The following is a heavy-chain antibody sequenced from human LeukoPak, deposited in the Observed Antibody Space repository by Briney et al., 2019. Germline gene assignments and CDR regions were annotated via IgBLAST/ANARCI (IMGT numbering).Heavy chain of an antibody. D-gene: IGHD3-22*01. CDR1: GGTFSSYA. CDR3: ATFKYYYDSSGDFDY. Sequence: SVKVSCKASGGTFSSYAISWVRQAPGQGLEWLGRIIPILGIANYAQKFQGRVTITADKSTSTAYMELSSLRSEDTAVYYCATFKYYYDSSGDFDYWGQGTLVTVSS. V-gene: IGHV1-69*04. J-gene: IGHJ4*02. CDR2: IIPILGIA.